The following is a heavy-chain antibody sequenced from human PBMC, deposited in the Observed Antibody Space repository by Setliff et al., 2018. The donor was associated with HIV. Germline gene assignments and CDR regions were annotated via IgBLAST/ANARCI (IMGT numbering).Heavy chain of an antibody. CDR1: GFTFSGNA. Sequence: GGSLRLSCSASGFTFSGNAMHWVRQAPGKGLELVALIKEDGSAKQYVDSVKGRFTISRDNARNSVFLQMNGLRVDDTAVYYCARGRDKESPWAFDIWGQGTRVTVSS. D-gene: IGHD2-21*01. CDR3: ARGRDKESPWAFDI. J-gene: IGHJ3*02. CDR2: IKEDGSAK. V-gene: IGHV3-7*04.